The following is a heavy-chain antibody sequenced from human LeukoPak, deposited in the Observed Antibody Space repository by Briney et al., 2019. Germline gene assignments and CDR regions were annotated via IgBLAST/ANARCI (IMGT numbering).Heavy chain of an antibody. Sequence: GGSLRLSCVASGFTFSSYAMSRVRQAPGKGLEWVSAISAGGGSTYYADSVKGRFTISRDNSRNTLYLQMNSLRDEDTAVYYCAKDTRSRPYSTPYYFDYWGQGTLVTVSS. D-gene: IGHD6-13*01. CDR1: GFTFSSYA. CDR2: ISAGGGST. CDR3: AKDTRSRPYSTPYYFDY. J-gene: IGHJ4*02. V-gene: IGHV3-23*01.